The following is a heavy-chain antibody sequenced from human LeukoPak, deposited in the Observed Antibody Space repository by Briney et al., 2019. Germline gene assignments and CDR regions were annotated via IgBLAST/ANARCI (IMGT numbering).Heavy chain of an antibody. CDR2: IYYSGST. Sequence: SQTLSLTCTVSGVSISSGGYYWSWIRQHPGKGLGWIGYIYYSGSTYYNPSLKSRVTISVDTSKNQFSLKLSSVTAADTAVYYCARESSSGYSVDYWGQGTLVTVSS. D-gene: IGHD3-22*01. CDR1: GVSISSGGYY. CDR3: ARESSSGYSVDY. J-gene: IGHJ4*02. V-gene: IGHV4-31*03.